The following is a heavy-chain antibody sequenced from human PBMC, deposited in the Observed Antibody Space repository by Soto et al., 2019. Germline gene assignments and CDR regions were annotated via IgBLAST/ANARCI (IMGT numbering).Heavy chain of an antibody. CDR2: IYYSGST. Sequence: SETLSLTCTVSGGSISSGSYFWGWIRQPPGKGLEWIGSIYYSGSTSYNPSLRSRVTMSVDTSKNQFSLKLSSVSAADTAVYYCARYTGYSSGKRWFDPWGQGTLVTVSS. J-gene: IGHJ5*02. D-gene: IGHD6-19*01. CDR1: GGSISSGSYF. V-gene: IGHV4-39*01. CDR3: ARYTGYSSGKRWFDP.